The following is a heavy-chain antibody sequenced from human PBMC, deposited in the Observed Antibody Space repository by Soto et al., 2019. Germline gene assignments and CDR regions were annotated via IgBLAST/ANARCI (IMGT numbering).Heavy chain of an antibody. V-gene: IGHV1-69*01. D-gene: IGHD5-12*01. CDR3: ASTYVEMATNWFDP. CDR2: IIPIFGTA. CDR1: GGTFSSYA. J-gene: IGHJ5*02. Sequence: QVQMVQSGAAVKKPGSSVKVSCKASGGTFSSYAISWVRQAPGQGLEWMGGIIPIFGTANYAQKFQGRVTITADESTSTAYMELSSLRSEDTAVYYCASTYVEMATNWFDPWGQGTLVTVSS.